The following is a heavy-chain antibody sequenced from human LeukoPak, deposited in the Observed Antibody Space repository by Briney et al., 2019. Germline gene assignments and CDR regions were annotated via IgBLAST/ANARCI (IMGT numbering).Heavy chain of an antibody. CDR1: GDSISSYY. J-gene: IGHJ4*02. CDR2: IYYSGST. V-gene: IGHV4-30-4*08. Sequence: SETLSLTCTVSGDSISSYYWTWIRQPPGKGLEWIGYIYYSGSTYYNPSLKSRVTISVDTSKNQFSLKLSSVTAADTAVYYCARDSSASFYDSSGYYDYWGQGTLVTVSS. D-gene: IGHD3-22*01. CDR3: ARDSSASFYDSSGYYDY.